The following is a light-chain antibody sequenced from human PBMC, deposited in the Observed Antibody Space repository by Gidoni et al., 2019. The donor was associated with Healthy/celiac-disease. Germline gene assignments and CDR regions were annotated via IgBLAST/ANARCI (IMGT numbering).Light chain of an antibody. CDR3: SSYTSSSILYV. V-gene: IGLV2-14*01. CDR2: EVS. J-gene: IGLJ1*01. Sequence: QSALTQPASVSGSPGQSITISCTGTSSDVGGYNYVSWYQQHPGKAPKLMIYEVSTRPSGVSNRFSGSKSGNTASLTISGLQAEDEADYYCSSYTSSSILYVFGTGTKVTVL. CDR1: SSDVGGYNY.